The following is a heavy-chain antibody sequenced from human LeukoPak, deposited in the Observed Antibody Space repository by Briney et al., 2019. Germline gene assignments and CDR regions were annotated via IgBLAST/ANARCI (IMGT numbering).Heavy chain of an antibody. Sequence: ASVKVSCKASGYTFTGYFIHWVRQAPGQGLEWMGWINPNNGGTKYAQKFQDRVTMTRDTSISTAYMELSRLRSDDTAVYYCARGRRDTMIVYWGQGTLVTVSS. V-gene: IGHV1-2*02. CDR1: GYTFTGYF. CDR2: INPNNGGT. CDR3: ARGRRDTMIVY. J-gene: IGHJ4*02. D-gene: IGHD3-22*01.